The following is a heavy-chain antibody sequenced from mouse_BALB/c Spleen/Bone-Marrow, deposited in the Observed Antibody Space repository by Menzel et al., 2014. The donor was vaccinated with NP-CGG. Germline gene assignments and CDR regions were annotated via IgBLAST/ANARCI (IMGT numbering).Heavy chain of an antibody. D-gene: IGHD4-1*01. V-gene: IGHV2-6-5*01. J-gene: IGHJ2*01. CDR2: IWGGGIT. CDR3: AKLGGYFGY. Sequence: VQLQQSGPGLVAPSQSLSITCTVSGFSLTDYGVSWIRQPPGKGLEWLGVIWGGGITYYNSALKSSLTISKDNSKSQVFLKMSSLQTDDTAMYYCAKLGGYFGYWGQGTTLTVSS. CDR1: GFSLTDYG.